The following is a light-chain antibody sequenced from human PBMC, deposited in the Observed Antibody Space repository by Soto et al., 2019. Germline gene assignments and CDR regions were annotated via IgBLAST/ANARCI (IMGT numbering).Light chain of an antibody. J-gene: IGKJ2*01. CDR3: QQYGSSPYT. V-gene: IGKV3-20*01. CDR1: QSVSSSY. Sequence: EIVLTQSPGTLSLSPGERATLSCRASQSVSSSYLAWYQQKPGQAPRLLIYGASSRATGIPDRFSGRGSGTDLTLTISRLEPEDFAVYYCQQYGSSPYTFGHGTKLEIK. CDR2: GAS.